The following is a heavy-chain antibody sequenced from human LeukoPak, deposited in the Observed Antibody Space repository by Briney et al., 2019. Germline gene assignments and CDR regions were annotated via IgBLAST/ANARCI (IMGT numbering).Heavy chain of an antibody. CDR2: IYYSGST. CDR1: GGSISSSSYY. D-gene: IGHD3-22*01. CDR3: TRGSIAYYYMDV. V-gene: IGHV4-61*01. J-gene: IGHJ6*03. Sequence: SGTLSLTCTVSGGSISSSSYYWSWIRQPPGKGLEWIGNIYYSGSTNYNPSLKSRVTISVDTSKNQFSLKLSSVTAADTAVYYCTRGSIAYYYMDVWGKGTTVTISS.